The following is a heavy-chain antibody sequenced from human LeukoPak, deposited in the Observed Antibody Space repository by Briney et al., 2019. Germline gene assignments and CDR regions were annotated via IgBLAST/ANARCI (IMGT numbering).Heavy chain of an antibody. CDR2: IYSSGNT. V-gene: IGHV4-39*01. CDR1: GDSISMSGYY. CDR3: ARRPMGLRPNDY. Sequence: PSETLSLTCTVSGDSISMSGYYWGWIRQPPGKELEWIGSIYSSGNTYYNPSLKSRVTISLDMSKNQFSLRLRSVTAADTAVYYCARRPMGLRPNDYWGQGTLITVSS. J-gene: IGHJ4*02.